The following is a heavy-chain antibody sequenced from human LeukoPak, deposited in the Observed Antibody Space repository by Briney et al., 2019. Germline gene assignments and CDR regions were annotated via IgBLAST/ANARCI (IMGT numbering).Heavy chain of an antibody. CDR3: ARPGDSSPSTYYFDY. Sequence: PSETLSLTCAVYGGSFSGYYWSWIRQPPGKGLEWIGEINHSGSTNYNPSLKSRVTISVDTSKNQFFLKLSSVTAADTAVYYCARPGDSSPSTYYFDYWGQGTLVTVSS. V-gene: IGHV4-34*01. CDR1: GGSFSGYY. J-gene: IGHJ4*02. D-gene: IGHD6-13*01. CDR2: INHSGST.